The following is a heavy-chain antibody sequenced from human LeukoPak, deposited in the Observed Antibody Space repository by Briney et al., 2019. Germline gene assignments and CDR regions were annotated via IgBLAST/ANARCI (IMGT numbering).Heavy chain of an antibody. J-gene: IGHJ4*02. CDR1: GASEFSLSNYG. CDR3: AREEWDLRLDY. V-gene: IGHV3-30*19. CDR2: ISFDGSNK. Sequence: GGSLRLSCAASGASEFSLSNYGMHWVRQAPGKGLEWVALISFDGSNKYYADSVKGRFTISRDNSKNSLYLQMNSLRAEDTAVFYCAREEWDLRLDYWGQGTLVTVSS. D-gene: IGHD1-26*01.